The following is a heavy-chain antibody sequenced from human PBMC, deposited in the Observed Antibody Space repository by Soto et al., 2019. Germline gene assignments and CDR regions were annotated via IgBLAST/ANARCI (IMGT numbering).Heavy chain of an antibody. CDR1: GFTFSSYD. CDR3: ARGGFDAVTTLFAGTPNYYYYYMDV. V-gene: IGHV3-13*01. Sequence: HPGGSLRLSCAASGFTFSSYDMHWVRQATGKGLEWVSAIGTAGDTYYPGSVKGRFTISRENAKNSLYLQMNSLRAGDTAVYYCARGGFDAVTTLFAGTPNYYYYYMDVWGKGTTVTVSS. J-gene: IGHJ6*03. D-gene: IGHD4-17*01. CDR2: IGTAGDT.